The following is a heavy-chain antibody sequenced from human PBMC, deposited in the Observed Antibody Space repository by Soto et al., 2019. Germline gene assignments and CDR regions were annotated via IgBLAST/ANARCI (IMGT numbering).Heavy chain of an antibody. CDR2: TNPSSGAT. D-gene: IGHD1-7*01. Sequence: QVQLVQSGAEVKKPGASVKVSCKASGYTFIGHYLHWVRQAPGQGLEWLGWTNPSSGATNFAQKFQGRGTMNRDTSISTAYLELSRLRSDDTAVYYCAREAGTTGNYYYGMDVWGQGTTVTVSS. V-gene: IGHV1-2*02. CDR1: GYTFIGHY. J-gene: IGHJ6*02. CDR3: AREAGTTGNYYYGMDV.